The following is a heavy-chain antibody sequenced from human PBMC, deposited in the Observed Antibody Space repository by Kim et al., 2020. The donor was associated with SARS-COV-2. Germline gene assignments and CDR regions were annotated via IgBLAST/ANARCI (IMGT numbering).Heavy chain of an antibody. V-gene: IGHV3-7*01. D-gene: IGHD2-15*01. CDR3: AGEVEGYETDAFDV. CDR2: INQDGGEK. CDR1: GFTFSNYW. Sequence: GGSLRLSCAASGFTFSNYWMSWVRQAPGKGLEWVANINQDGGEKYYVDSVKGRFTISRDNAKNSLYLQMNSLRAEDTAVYYCAGEVEGYETDAFDVWGQG. J-gene: IGHJ3*01.